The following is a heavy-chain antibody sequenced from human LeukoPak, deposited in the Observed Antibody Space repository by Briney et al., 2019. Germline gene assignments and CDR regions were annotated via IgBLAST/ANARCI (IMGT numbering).Heavy chain of an antibody. CDR3: ARGQGYSSSWFPSNWFDP. Sequence: ASVKVSCKASGYTFTSYDINWVRQATGQGLEWMGWMNPNSGNTGYAQKFHGRVTITRNTSISTAYMELSSLRSEDTAVYYCARGQGYSSSWFPSNWFDPWGQGTLVTVSS. CDR2: MNPNSGNT. J-gene: IGHJ5*02. CDR1: GYTFTSYD. V-gene: IGHV1-8*03. D-gene: IGHD6-13*01.